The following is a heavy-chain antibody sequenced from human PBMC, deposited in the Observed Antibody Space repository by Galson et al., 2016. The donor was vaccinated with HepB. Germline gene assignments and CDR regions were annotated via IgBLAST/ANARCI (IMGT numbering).Heavy chain of an antibody. CDR1: GFSLTTSGVG. CDR2: MYWNDDK. CDR3: ARDFFRSFDI. J-gene: IGHJ3*02. Sequence: PALVKPTQTLTLPCTSSGFSLTTSGVGVGWIRQHPGKALDWLALMYWNDDKRYTPFLTRRPTITKDTSKTQVVLTMANMDPVDTATYYCARDFFRSFDIWGQGTMVTVSS. V-gene: IGHV2-5*01. D-gene: IGHD2/OR15-2a*01.